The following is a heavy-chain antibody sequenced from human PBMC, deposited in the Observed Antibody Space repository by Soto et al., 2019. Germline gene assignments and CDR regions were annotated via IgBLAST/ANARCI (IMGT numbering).Heavy chain of an antibody. CDR3: AGYDYYYYGMDV. J-gene: IGHJ6*02. CDR1: GFTFSSYI. V-gene: IGHV3-21*01. CDR2: ISSSSSYI. D-gene: IGHD5-12*01. Sequence: PGGSRRRFCAASGFTFSSYIMNGVRQAPGKGLEWVSSISSSSSYIYYADSVKGRFTISRDNAKNSLYLQMNSPRAEDTAVYYCAGYDYYYYGMDVWGQGTTVTVSS.